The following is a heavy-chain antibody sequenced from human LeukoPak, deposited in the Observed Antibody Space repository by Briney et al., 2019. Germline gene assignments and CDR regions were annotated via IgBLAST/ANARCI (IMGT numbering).Heavy chain of an antibody. J-gene: IGHJ4*02. D-gene: IGHD6-19*01. Sequence: SETLSLTCTVSGGSISNYYWSWIRLPPGKGLEWIGYLSKSGNTNYSPSLKSRVTIFGDTSKNQFFLKLSSVTAADTAVYYCARDGIAVAGKIDYWGQGTLVTVSS. CDR1: GGSISNYY. V-gene: IGHV4-59*01. CDR2: LSKSGNT. CDR3: ARDGIAVAGKIDY.